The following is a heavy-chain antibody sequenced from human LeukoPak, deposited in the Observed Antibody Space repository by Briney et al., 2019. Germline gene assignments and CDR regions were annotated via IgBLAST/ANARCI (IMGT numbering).Heavy chain of an antibody. D-gene: IGHD6-6*01. Sequence: GGSLRLSCAASGFTFSSYAMSWVRQAPGKGLEWVSAISGSGGSTYYTDSVKGRFTISRDNSKNTLYLQMNSLRAEDTAVYYCAKGVAARPNYFDYWGQGTLVTVSS. V-gene: IGHV3-23*01. CDR3: AKGVAARPNYFDY. J-gene: IGHJ4*02. CDR2: ISGSGGST. CDR1: GFTFSSYA.